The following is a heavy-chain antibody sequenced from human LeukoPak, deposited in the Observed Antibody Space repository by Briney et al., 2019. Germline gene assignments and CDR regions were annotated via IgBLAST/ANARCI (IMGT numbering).Heavy chain of an antibody. Sequence: GGSLRLSCGASGLPFNSYAMRCVRPAPGEGLEDVSAMSGSGGSKYYAHSVKGRFTIYRDKSKNKLYLQMDSLRDEDTAVYYCAKDGGGYYPNWFDPWGQGTLVTVSS. CDR2: MSGSGGSK. D-gene: IGHD3-22*01. CDR1: GLPFNSYA. J-gene: IGHJ5*02. CDR3: AKDGGGYYPNWFDP. V-gene: IGHV3-23*01.